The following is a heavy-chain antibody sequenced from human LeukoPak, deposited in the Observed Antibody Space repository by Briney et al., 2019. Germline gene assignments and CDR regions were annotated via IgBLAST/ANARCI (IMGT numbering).Heavy chain of an antibody. CDR1: GGSISSSSYY. D-gene: IGHD5-18*01. CDR2: IYYSGST. Sequence: SETLSLTCTVSGGSISSSSYYWGWIRQPPGKGLEWIGSIYYSGSTYYNPSLKSRVTISVDTSKNQFSLKLSSVTAADTAVYYCARDQGGIQLWLSGFGYWGQGTLVTVSS. CDR3: ARDQGGIQLWLSGFGY. V-gene: IGHV4-39*07. J-gene: IGHJ4*02.